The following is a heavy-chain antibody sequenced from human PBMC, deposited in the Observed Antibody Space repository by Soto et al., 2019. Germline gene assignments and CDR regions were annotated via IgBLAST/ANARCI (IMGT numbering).Heavy chain of an antibody. V-gene: IGHV3-73*01. Sequence: GGSLRLSCAASGFTFSGSAMHWVRLASGKGLEWVGRIRSKANSYATAYAASVKGRFTISRDDSKNTAYLQMNSLKTEDTAVYYCKGSYYDSSGYYYEFRDYWGQGTLVTVSS. CDR3: KGSYYDSSGYYYEFRDY. CDR2: IRSKANSYAT. D-gene: IGHD3-22*01. CDR1: GFTFSGSA. J-gene: IGHJ4*02.